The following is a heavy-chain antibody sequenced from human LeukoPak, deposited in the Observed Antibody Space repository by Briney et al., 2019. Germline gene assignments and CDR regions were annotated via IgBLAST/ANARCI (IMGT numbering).Heavy chain of an antibody. V-gene: IGHV1-46*01. D-gene: IGHD1-26*01. CDR1: GYTFTRSY. Sequence: ASEKVSCKASGYTFTRSYMHWVRQAPGQGLEWMGIINPRGGSTSYAQRFQSTVTKTRHKSTSTVHMELSSLGSEDTAVYYRARDPSGSHIPEYYFDYWGQGTLVSVSS. J-gene: IGHJ4*02. CDR3: ARDPSGSHIPEYYFDY. CDR2: INPRGGST.